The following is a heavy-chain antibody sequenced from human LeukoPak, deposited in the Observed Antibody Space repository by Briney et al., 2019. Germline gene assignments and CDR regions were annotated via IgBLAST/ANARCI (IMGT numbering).Heavy chain of an antibody. V-gene: IGHV4-61*01. CDR1: GGSVSSGSYY. J-gene: IGHJ4*02. CDR3: ARDSGYSYGYGY. CDR2: IYYSGTT. Sequence: SETLSLTCTVSGGSVSSGSYYWSWIRQPPGKGLEWIGYIYYSGTTNYNPSLKSRVTKSIDSSKNQFSLKLSSVTAADTAVFYCARDSGYSYGYGYWGQGTLVTVSS. D-gene: IGHD5-18*01.